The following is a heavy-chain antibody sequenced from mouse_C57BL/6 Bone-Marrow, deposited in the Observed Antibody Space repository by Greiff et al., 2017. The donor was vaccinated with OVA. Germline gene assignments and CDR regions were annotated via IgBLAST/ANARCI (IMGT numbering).Heavy chain of an antibody. CDR2: IYPRSGNT. CDR1: GYTFTSYG. V-gene: IGHV1-81*01. D-gene: IGHD2-12*01. J-gene: IGHJ3*01. CDR3: ARRAYYTLFFAY. Sequence: VKLQQSGAELARPGASVKLSCKASGYTFTSYGISWVKQRTGQGLEWIGEIYPRSGNTYYNEKFKGKATLTADKSSSTAYMELRSLTSEDSAVYFCARRAYYTLFFAYWGQGTLVTVSA.